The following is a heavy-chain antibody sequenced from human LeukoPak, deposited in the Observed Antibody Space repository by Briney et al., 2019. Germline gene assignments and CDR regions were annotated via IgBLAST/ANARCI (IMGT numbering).Heavy chain of an antibody. CDR3: AKDLGSDYYDSSGYPVWTY. CDR2: ISGSGGST. CDR1: GFTFSSCA. D-gene: IGHD3-22*01. J-gene: IGHJ4*02. Sequence: GGSLRLSCAASGFTFSSCAMSWVRQAPGKGLEWVSAISGSGGSTYYADSVKGRFTISRDNSKNTLYLQMNSLRAEDTAVYYCAKDLGSDYYDSSGYPVWTYWGQGTLVTVSS. V-gene: IGHV3-23*01.